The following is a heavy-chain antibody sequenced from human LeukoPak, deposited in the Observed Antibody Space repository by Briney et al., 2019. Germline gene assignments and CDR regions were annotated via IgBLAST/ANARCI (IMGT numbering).Heavy chain of an antibody. J-gene: IGHJ5*02. Sequence: SSVKVSCKASGGTFSSYAINWVRQAPGQGLEWMGGIIPIFGTANYAQKFQGRVTITADESTSTAYMELSSLRSEDTAVYYCAKDLRNYDSSGEFDAWGQGTLVTVSS. D-gene: IGHD3-22*01. CDR3: AKDLRNYDSSGEFDA. CDR1: GGTFSSYA. CDR2: IIPIFGTA. V-gene: IGHV1-69*13.